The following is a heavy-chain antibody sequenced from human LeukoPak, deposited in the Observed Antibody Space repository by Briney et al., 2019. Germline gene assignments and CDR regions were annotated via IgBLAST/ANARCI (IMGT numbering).Heavy chain of an antibody. J-gene: IGHJ5*02. CDR1: GFTFSSYS. CDR2: ISGSGGST. D-gene: IGHD3-10*01. Sequence: HSGGSLRLSCAASGFTFSSYSMNWVRQAPGRGLEWVSAISGSGGSTYYADSVKGRFTISRDNSKNTLYLQMNSLRAENTAVYYCAKDSLIAGIPSVWFDPWGQGTLVTVSS. V-gene: IGHV3-23*01. CDR3: AKDSLIAGIPSVWFDP.